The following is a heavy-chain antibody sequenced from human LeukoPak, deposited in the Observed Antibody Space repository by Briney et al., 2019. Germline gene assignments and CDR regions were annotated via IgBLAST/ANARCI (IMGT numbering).Heavy chain of an antibody. D-gene: IGHD3-10*01. V-gene: IGHV1-58*02. CDR3: SFLVRGVKSVDY. J-gene: IGHJ4*02. CDR1: GFTFTSSA. Sequence: SVKVSCKASGFTFTSSAMQWVRQARGQRLEWIGWIVVGSGNTNYAQKFQERVTITRDMSTSTAYIELSRLRSDDTAVYYCSFLVRGVKSVDYWGQGTLVTVSS. CDR2: IVVGSGNT.